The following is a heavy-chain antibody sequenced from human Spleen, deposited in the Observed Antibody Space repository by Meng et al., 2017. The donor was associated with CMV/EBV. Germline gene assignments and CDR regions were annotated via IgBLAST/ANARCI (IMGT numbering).Heavy chain of an antibody. CDR2: IRDDTKTK. J-gene: IGHJ4*02. D-gene: IGHD5-24*01. CDR3: AKADEGHPLDF. CDR1: GFAFGSYG. V-gene: IGHV3-30*02. Sequence: GESLKISCEASGFAFGSYGMNWVRQAPGKGLEWVALIRDDTKTKDYADSVKGRFSISRDNSKNTLYLQQHGLRPEDMAVYYYAKADEGHPLDFWGQGTVVTVSS.